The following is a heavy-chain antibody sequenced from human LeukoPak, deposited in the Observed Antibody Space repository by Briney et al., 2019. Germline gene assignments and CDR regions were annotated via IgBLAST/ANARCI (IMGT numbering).Heavy chain of an antibody. CDR1: GFTFSSYA. CDR2: ISYDGSNK. Sequence: GRSLRLSCAASGFTFSSYAMHWVRQAPGKGLEWVAVISYDGSNKYYADSVKGRFTISRDNAKNTLYLQMNSLRAEDTAVYYCARITDYYFDYWGQGTLVTVSS. V-gene: IGHV3-30-3*01. CDR3: ARITDYYFDY. J-gene: IGHJ4*02. D-gene: IGHD3-10*01.